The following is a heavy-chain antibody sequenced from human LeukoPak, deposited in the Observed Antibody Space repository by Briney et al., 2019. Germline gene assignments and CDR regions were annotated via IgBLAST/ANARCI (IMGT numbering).Heavy chain of an antibody. V-gene: IGHV3-64*01. D-gene: IGHD2-15*01. Sequence: GGSLRLSCAASGFTFSSYSMHWVRQAPGKGLEYVSAISSNGGNTYYANSVKGRFTISRDNSKNTLYLQMGSLRAEDMAVYYCARVAARVSLDYWGQGTLVTVSS. CDR2: ISSNGGNT. CDR3: ARVAARVSLDY. CDR1: GFTFSSYS. J-gene: IGHJ4*02.